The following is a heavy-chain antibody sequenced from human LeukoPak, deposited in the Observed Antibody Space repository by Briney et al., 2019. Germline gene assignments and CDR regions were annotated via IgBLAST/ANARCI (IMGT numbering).Heavy chain of an antibody. CDR1: GGSVSSTNS. J-gene: IGHJ4*02. CDR3: ARVDPPRRLDY. Sequence: PSETLSLTCAVSGGSVSSTNSWSWVRQSPGKGLEWIGEIYHSGSANYNPSLRSRVTMSLDKSENQFSLKLSSVTAADTAAYYCARVDPPRRLDYWGQGTLVTVSS. V-gene: IGHV4-4*02. CDR2: IYHSGSA. D-gene: IGHD2-21*02.